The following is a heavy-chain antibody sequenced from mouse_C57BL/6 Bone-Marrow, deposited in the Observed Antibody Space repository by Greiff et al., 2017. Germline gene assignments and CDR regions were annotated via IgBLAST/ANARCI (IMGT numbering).Heavy chain of an antibody. J-gene: IGHJ4*01. CDR1: GYTFPGYW. CDR3: ARGGIPITTDYAMDY. CDR2: ILPGSGST. V-gene: IGHV1-9*01. Sequence: FQLQQSGAELMKPGASVKLSCKATGYTFPGYWIEWVKQRPGPGLEWIGEILPGSGSTNYNEKFKSKATFTADTSSNTAYMQLSSLTTEDSAIYYCARGGIPITTDYAMDYWGQGTSVTVSS. D-gene: IGHD1-1*01.